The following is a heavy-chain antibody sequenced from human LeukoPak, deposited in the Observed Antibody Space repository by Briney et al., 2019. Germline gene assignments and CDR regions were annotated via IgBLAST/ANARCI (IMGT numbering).Heavy chain of an antibody. CDR1: GFTFSSYG. CDR2: INPNSGGT. V-gene: IGHV1-2*06. CDR3: ARDRYTMVRGVRFSQFDY. Sequence: GGSLRLSCAASGFTFSSYGMHWVRQAPGQGLEWMGRINPNSGGTNYAQKFQGRVTMTRDTSISTAYMELSRLRSDDTAVYYCARDRYTMVRGVRFSQFDYWGQGTLVTVSP. J-gene: IGHJ4*02. D-gene: IGHD3-10*01.